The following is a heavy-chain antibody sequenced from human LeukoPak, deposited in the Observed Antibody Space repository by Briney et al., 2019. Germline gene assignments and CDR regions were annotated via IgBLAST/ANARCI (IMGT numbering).Heavy chain of an antibody. CDR2: INPDGSGK. V-gene: IGHV3-7*01. Sequence: GGSLRLSCAASGFTFSTYGMHWVRQAPGKGLEWVANINPDGSGKYYVDSVKGRFTISRDNAKKSLYLQMNSLRAQDTAFYYCASKQGDYWGQGTPVTVSS. CDR1: GFTFSTYG. J-gene: IGHJ4*02. CDR3: ASKQGDY.